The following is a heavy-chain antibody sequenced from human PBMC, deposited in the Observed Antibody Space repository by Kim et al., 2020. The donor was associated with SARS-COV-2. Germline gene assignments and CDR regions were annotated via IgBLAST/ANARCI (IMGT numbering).Heavy chain of an antibody. V-gene: IGHV4-34*01. CDR3: ARRRLLWFGDQGGWFDP. J-gene: IGHJ5*02. D-gene: IGHD3-10*01. Sequence: LKSRVTRSVDTSKNQLSLKLSSVTAADTAVYYCARRRLLWFGDQGGWFDPWGQGTLVTVSS.